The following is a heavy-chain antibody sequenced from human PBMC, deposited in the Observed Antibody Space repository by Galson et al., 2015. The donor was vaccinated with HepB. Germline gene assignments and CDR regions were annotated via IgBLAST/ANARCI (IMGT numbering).Heavy chain of an antibody. CDR3: ASQIQPWYYFDY. J-gene: IGHJ4*02. D-gene: IGHD5-18*01. Sequence: SLRLSCAASGFTFSSYGMHWVRQAPGKGLEWVAVISYDGSNKYYADSVKGRFTISRDNSKNTLYLQMNSLRAEDTAVYYCASQIQPWYYFDYWGQGTLVTVSS. V-gene: IGHV3-30*03. CDR1: GFTFSSYG. CDR2: ISYDGSNK.